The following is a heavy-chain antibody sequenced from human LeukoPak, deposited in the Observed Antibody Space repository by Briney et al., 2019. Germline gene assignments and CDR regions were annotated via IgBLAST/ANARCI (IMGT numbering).Heavy chain of an antibody. J-gene: IGHJ4*02. Sequence: SETLSLTCTVSGGSIRSYYWSWIRQSAGKGLEWIGRIYSSGTITYNPSLKSRVTMSVDTAKNQVSLRLSSVTAADTAVYYCARDPCRTGGMCYSRFEYWGQGTLLTVSS. CDR3: ARDPCRTGGMCYSRFEY. V-gene: IGHV4-4*07. CDR1: GGSIRSYY. CDR2: IYSSGTI. D-gene: IGHD2-15*01.